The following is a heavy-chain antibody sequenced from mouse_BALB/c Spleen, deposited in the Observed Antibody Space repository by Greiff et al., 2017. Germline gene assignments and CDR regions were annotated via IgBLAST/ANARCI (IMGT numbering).Heavy chain of an antibody. CDR1: GYTFTDYE. J-gene: IGHJ3*01. Sequence: VKLQESGAELVRPGASVTLSCKASGYTFTDYEMHWVKQTPVHGLEWIGAIDPETGGTAYNQKFKGKATLTADKSSSTAYMELRSLTSEDSAVYYCTRKGGRWLADWGQGTLVTVSA. D-gene: IGHD1-1*02. V-gene: IGHV1-15*01. CDR2: IDPETGGT. CDR3: TRKGGRWLAD.